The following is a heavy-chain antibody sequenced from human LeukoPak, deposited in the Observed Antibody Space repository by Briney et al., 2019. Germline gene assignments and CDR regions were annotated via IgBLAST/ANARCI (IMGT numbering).Heavy chain of an antibody. V-gene: IGHV1-8*02. CDR2: MNPNSGHT. D-gene: IGHD3-10*01. J-gene: IGHJ4*02. Sequence: GASVKVSCKASGYTFTGYYMHWVRQATGQGLEWMGWMNPNSGHTGYAQHFQGRVTMTRNTSISTAYMELRSLRSDDTAVYYCARGLKRGPSTYLYGSGSYYSDYWGQGTLVTVSS. CDR3: ARGLKRGPSTYLYGSGSYYSDY. CDR1: GYTFTGYY.